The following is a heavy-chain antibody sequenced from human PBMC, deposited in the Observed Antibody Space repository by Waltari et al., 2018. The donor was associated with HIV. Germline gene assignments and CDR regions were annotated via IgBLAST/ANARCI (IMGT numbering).Heavy chain of an antibody. CDR3: ARALGRGYCSSTSCFFDY. Sequence: VQLVQPGAEVKKPGASVKVSCKASGYTFTRYAIHWVRQATVQGLEWMGWMNPNSGNTGYAQKFQGRVTMTRDTSISTAYMELSSLRSDDTAVYYCARALGRGYCSSTSCFFDYWGQGPLVTVSS. CDR2: MNPNSGNT. CDR1: GYTFTRYA. V-gene: IGHV1-8*01. J-gene: IGHJ4*02. D-gene: IGHD2-2*01.